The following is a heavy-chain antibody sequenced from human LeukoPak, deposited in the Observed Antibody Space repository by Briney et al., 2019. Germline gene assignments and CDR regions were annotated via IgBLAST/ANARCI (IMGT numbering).Heavy chain of an antibody. CDR3: ARDQVSGSPPPLAYSFDI. J-gene: IGHJ3*02. V-gene: IGHV3-33*01. CDR2: IWYDGSNK. D-gene: IGHD3-10*01. Sequence: HPGGSLRLSCAASGFTFSSYGMHWVRQAPGKGLEWVAVIWYDGSNKYYADSVKGRFTISRDNSKNTLYLQMNSLRAEDTAVYYCARDQVSGSPPPLAYSFDIWGQGTMVTVSS. CDR1: GFTFSSYG.